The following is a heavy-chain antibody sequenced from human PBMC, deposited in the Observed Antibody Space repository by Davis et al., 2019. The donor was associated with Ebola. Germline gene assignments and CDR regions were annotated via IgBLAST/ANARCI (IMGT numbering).Heavy chain of an antibody. D-gene: IGHD6-6*01. CDR2: ISYDGSNK. CDR1: GFTFSSYA. Sequence: GESLKISCAASGFTFSSYAMHWVRQAPGKGLEWVAVISYDGSNKYYADSVKGRFTISRDNAKNSLYLQMNSLRAEDTAVYYCARQEDSSETGALYYYYYGMDVWGQGTTVTVSS. J-gene: IGHJ6*02. V-gene: IGHV3-30-3*01. CDR3: ARQEDSSETGALYYYYYGMDV.